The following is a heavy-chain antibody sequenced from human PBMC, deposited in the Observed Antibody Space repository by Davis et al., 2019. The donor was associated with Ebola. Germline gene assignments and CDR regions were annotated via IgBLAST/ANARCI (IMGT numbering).Heavy chain of an antibody. V-gene: IGHV1-69*04. CDR2: IIPILGIA. CDR1: GGTFSSYA. J-gene: IGHJ6*02. CDR3: AREGGFSSSWDYYYYGMDV. Sequence: AASVKVSCKASGGTFSSYAISWVRQAPGQGLEWMGRIIPILGIANYAQKFQGRVTITADKSTSTAYMELSSLRSEDTAVYYCAREGGFSSSWDYYYYGMDVWGQGTTVTVSS. D-gene: IGHD6-13*01.